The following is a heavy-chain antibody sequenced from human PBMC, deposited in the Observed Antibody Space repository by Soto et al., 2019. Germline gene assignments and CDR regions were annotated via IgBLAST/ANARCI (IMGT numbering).Heavy chain of an antibody. CDR1: GYTFTSYG. V-gene: IGHV1-18*01. Sequence: QVQLVQSGAEVKKPGASVKVSCKASGYTFTSYGISWVRQAPGQGLEGRGWISAYNGNTNYAQKLQGRVTMTTDTSTSTAYMESRSLRSDDTAVYYCARGRRIVATLKGDWFHPWGQGTLVTVSS. CDR3: ARGRRIVATLKGDWFHP. J-gene: IGHJ5*02. D-gene: IGHD5-12*01. CDR2: ISAYNGNT.